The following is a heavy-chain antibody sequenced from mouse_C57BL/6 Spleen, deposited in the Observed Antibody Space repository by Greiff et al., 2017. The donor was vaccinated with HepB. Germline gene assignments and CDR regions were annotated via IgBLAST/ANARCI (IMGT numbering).Heavy chain of an antibody. Sequence: QVQLQQPGAELVMPGASVKLSCKASGYTFTSYWMHWVKQRPGQGLEWIGEIDPSDSYTNYNQKFKGKSTLTVDKSSSTAYMQLSSLTSEDSAVYYCARGIRHSNWYFDVWGTGTTVTVSS. J-gene: IGHJ1*03. V-gene: IGHV1-69*01. CDR1: GYTFTSYW. CDR3: ARGIRHSNWYFDV. D-gene: IGHD2-5*01. CDR2: IDPSDSYT.